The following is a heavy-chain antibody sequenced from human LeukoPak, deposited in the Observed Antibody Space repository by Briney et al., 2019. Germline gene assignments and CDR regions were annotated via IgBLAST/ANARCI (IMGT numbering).Heavy chain of an antibody. CDR3: AKDWGYTTMVSYYFDY. J-gene: IGHJ4*02. CDR2: MWYDGNNK. D-gene: IGHD5-18*01. CDR1: VLTFSGCG. Sequence: RGSLRLFCAASVLTFSGCGMHWARHAREKRLVGVAFMWYDGNNKYYAESVKGRFTISRDNSKNTLYLQMNSLRAEDTAVYYCAKDWGYTTMVSYYFDYWGQGALVTVSS. V-gene: IGHV3-30*02.